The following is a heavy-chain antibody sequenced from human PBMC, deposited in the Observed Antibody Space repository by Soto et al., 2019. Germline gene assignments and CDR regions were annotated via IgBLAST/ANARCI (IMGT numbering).Heavy chain of an antibody. Sequence: QVQLVQSGAEVKKPGASVKVSCKASGYTFTSYGISWVRQAPGQGLEWMGWISADNGNTIYVQKFQGRVTMNTDTSTNKAYMEVRSLRSDDTAVYYCAKSKAVPGNARDYYYGMDVWGQGTTVTVSS. D-gene: IGHD6-19*01. J-gene: IGHJ6*02. CDR3: AKSKAVPGNARDYYYGMDV. CDR1: GYTFTSYG. V-gene: IGHV1-18*04. CDR2: ISADNGNT.